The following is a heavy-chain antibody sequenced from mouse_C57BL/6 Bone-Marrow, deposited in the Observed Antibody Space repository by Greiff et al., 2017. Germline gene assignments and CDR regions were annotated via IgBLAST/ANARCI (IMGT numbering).Heavy chain of an antibody. CDR1: GYTFTSYW. Sequence: QVQLQQPGAELVKPGASVKMSCTASGYTFTSYWITWVKQRPGQGLEWIGDIYPGSGSTNYDEKFKSKATLTADPSSSTAYMQLSSLTSEDSAVYYCARSNRSGYPDYFDYWGQGTTLTVSS. CDR2: IYPGSGST. CDR3: ARSNRSGYPDYFDY. D-gene: IGHD3-2*02. V-gene: IGHV1-55*01. J-gene: IGHJ2*01.